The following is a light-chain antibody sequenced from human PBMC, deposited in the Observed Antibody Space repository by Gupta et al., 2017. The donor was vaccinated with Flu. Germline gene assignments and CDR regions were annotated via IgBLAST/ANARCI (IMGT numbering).Light chain of an antibody. CDR3: LYQYRLSDGSDGVCV. CDR1: AGAAISGHH. V-gene: IGLV7-43*01. J-gene: IGLJ2*01. Sequence: HNLVTQESSLTLSPGRTVTLTCGGSAGAAISGHHPNWFQQKPEQAPRALIYDTRNKYPRTPARFPDRLLGGKATLTPSGVQPEDEAEDDALYQYRLSDGSDGVCVFGGGTKLTVL. CDR2: DTR.